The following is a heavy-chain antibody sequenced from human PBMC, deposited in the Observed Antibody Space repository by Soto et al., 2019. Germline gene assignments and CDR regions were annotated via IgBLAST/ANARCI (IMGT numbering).Heavy chain of an antibody. CDR1: CGSISSSSYY. CDR2: IYYSGST. V-gene: IGHV4-39*01. Sequence: SETLSLTCTVSCGSISSSSYYWGWIRQPPGKGLEWIGSIYYSGSTYYNPSLKSRVTISLDTSKNQFSLKLSSVTAADTAVYYCGRRGRGYSYGYYDYWGQGTLVTVSS. D-gene: IGHD5-18*01. CDR3: GRRGRGYSYGYYDY. J-gene: IGHJ4*02.